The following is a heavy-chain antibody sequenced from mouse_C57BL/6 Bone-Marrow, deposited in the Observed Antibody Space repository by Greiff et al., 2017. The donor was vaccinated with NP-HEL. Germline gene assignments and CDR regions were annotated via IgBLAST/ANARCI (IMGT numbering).Heavy chain of an antibody. CDR3: AIERVIIKDYAMDY. J-gene: IGHJ4*01. V-gene: IGHV1-74*01. D-gene: IGHD1-1*01. CDR1: GYTFTSYW. CDR2: IHPSDSDT. Sequence: QVQLKQPGAELVKPGASVKVSCKASGYTFTSYWMHWVKQRPGQGLEWIGRIHPSDSDTNYNQKFKGKATLTVDKSSSTAYMQLSSLTSEDSAVYYCAIERVIIKDYAMDYWGQGTSVTVSS.